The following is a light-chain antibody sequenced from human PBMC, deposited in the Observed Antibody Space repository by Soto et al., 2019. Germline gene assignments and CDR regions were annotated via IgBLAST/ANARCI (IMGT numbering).Light chain of an antibody. CDR2: GAS. J-gene: IGKJ5*01. Sequence: EIGLTQSPGTLSLSPGERATLSCRASQSVSSSYLAWYRQKPGQAPRLLIYGASSMATGIPDRFSGSGSGTDFTLTISRLEPEDFAVYYCQQYGSSPPITFGQGTRLEIK. CDR3: QQYGSSPPIT. V-gene: IGKV3-20*01. CDR1: QSVSSSY.